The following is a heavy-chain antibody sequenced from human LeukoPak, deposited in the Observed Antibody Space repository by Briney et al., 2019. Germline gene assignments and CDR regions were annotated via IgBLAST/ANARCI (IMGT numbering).Heavy chain of an antibody. V-gene: IGHV3-23*01. CDR2: ISGSGGST. CDR3: ARDLDTYVLLIAYDTFDN. CDR1: GFTFSSYA. D-gene: IGHD2-21*01. J-gene: IGHJ3*02. Sequence: GGSLRLSCAASGFTFSSYAMSWVRQAPGKGLEWVSGISGSGGSTYYADSVKGRFTISRDNSKNTLYLQMNSLRAEDTAVYYCARDLDTYVLLIAYDTFDNWGQGTMVTVSS.